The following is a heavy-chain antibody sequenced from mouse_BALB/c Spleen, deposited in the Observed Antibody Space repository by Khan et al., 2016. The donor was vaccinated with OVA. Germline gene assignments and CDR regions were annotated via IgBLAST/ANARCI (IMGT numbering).Heavy chain of an antibody. CDR1: GFTFSDYY. Sequence: EVQLLETGGGLVKPGGSLKLSCAASGFTFSDYYMYWVRQTPEKRLEWVATISDGGSYTYYPDSVKGRFTISRDDVKNILYLQMSSLKSEDTAMYYCARGYYGDPFAYWGQGTLVTVSA. D-gene: IGHD2-13*01. V-gene: IGHV5-4*02. CDR3: ARGYYGDPFAY. CDR2: ISDGGSYT. J-gene: IGHJ3*01.